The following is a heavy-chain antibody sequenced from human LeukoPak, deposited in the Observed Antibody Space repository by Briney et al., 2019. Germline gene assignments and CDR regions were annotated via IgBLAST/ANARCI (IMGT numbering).Heavy chain of an antibody. CDR2: IYYTGST. V-gene: IGHV4-59*12. J-gene: IGHJ4*02. Sequence: ETLSLTCTVSGGSINNYYWSWVRQPPGAGLEWLAYIYYTGSTNYNPSLKTRLTISVDTSKNQFSLRLNSVTTADTAVYYCARDRGTGWFEFDYWGQGTLVTVSS. D-gene: IGHD6-19*01. CDR3: ARDRGTGWFEFDY. CDR1: GGSINNYY.